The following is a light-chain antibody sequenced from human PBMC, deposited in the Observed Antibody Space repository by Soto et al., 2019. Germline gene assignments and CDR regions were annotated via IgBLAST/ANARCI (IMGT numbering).Light chain of an antibody. Sequence: EIVMTQSPATLSVSPGERATLSCRASQSVSSNLAWYQQKPGQAPRLLIYGASTRATGIPARFSGSGSGTEFTLTISSLQSEDFAVYYCQQYNNWLRTFGKGTRLEIK. J-gene: IGKJ5*01. CDR3: QQYNNWLRT. CDR2: GAS. V-gene: IGKV3-15*01. CDR1: QSVSSN.